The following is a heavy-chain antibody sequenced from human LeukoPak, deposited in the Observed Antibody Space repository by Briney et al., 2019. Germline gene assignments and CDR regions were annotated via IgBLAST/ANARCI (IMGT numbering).Heavy chain of an antibody. Sequence: PGGSLRLSCAASGFTFSSYSMNWVRQAPGKGLEWISYISSSSSAIYYADSVQGRFTISRDNAKNSLYLQMNSLRAEDTAVYYCARGGRVMEWLLRDYYYYYMDVWGKGTTVTISS. J-gene: IGHJ6*03. V-gene: IGHV3-48*01. D-gene: IGHD3-3*01. CDR2: ISSSSSAI. CDR3: ARGGRVMEWLLRDYYYYYMDV. CDR1: GFTFSSYS.